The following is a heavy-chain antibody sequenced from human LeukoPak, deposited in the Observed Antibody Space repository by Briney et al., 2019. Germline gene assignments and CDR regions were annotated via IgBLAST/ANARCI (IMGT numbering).Heavy chain of an antibody. J-gene: IGHJ3*02. D-gene: IGHD2-2*01. CDR3: ARAEHVVPAVGAFEI. Sequence: PSETLSLTCTVSGGSLSSYYWSWIRQPPGKGLEWIGYIYYSGSTNYNPSLKSRVTISVDTSKNQFSLKLSSVTAADTAVYYCARAEHVVPAVGAFEIWGQGTMVTVSS. CDR1: GGSLSSYY. V-gene: IGHV4-59*01. CDR2: IYYSGST.